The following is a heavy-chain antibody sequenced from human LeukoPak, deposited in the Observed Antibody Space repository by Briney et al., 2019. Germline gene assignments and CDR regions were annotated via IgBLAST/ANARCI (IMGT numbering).Heavy chain of an antibody. V-gene: IGHV3-23*01. Sequence: GGSLRLSCAASGFTFSSYAMSWVRQAPGKGLEWVSAISGSGGSTYDADSVKGRFTISRDNSKKTLYLQMNSLRGEDSAVYYCAKGVYYHDRSGYYSRVSYYFDYWGQGTLVTVSS. J-gene: IGHJ4*02. D-gene: IGHD3-22*01. CDR3: AKGVYYHDRSGYYSRVSYYFDY. CDR2: ISGSGGST. CDR1: GFTFSSYA.